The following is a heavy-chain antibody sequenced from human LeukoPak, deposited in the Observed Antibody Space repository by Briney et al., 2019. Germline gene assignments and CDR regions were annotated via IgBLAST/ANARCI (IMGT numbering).Heavy chain of an antibody. J-gene: IGHJ4*02. CDR3: AKDSVYYDSSPGY. CDR1: GFTFSSYG. Sequence: PGRSLRLSCAASGFTFSSYGMHWVRQAPGKGLEWVAVIWYDGGNKYYADSVKGRFTISRDNSKNTLYLQMNSLRAEDTAVYYCAKDSVYYDSSPGYWGQGTLVTVSS. CDR2: IWYDGGNK. V-gene: IGHV3-33*06. D-gene: IGHD3-22*01.